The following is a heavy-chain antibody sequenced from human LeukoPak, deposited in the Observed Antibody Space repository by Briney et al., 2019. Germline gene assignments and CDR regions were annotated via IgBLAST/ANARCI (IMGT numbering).Heavy chain of an antibody. V-gene: IGHV3-74*01. Sequence: GGSLRLSCAASGFTFSSYWMHWVRQAPGKGLVWVSRINSDGSSTSYADSVKGRFTISRDNAKNTLYLQMNSLRAEDTAVYYCAKPRKYQPHMDVWGKGTTVTVSS. D-gene: IGHD2-2*01. CDR1: GFTFSSYW. CDR2: INSDGSST. CDR3: AKPRKYQPHMDV. J-gene: IGHJ6*04.